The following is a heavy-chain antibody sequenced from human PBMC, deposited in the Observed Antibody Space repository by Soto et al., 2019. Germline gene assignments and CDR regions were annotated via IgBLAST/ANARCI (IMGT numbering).Heavy chain of an antibody. D-gene: IGHD1-1*01. CDR2: MNPNSGNT. CDR1: GYTFTSYD. V-gene: IGHV1-8*01. Sequence: QVQLVQSGAEVKKPGASVKVSCKASGYTFTSYDINWVRQATGQGLEWMGWMNPNSGNTGYAQKFQGRVTMTRNTSISTGYMELSSLRSEYTAVYYCARWPGDLYYYYGMDVWGQGTTVTVSS. J-gene: IGHJ6*02. CDR3: ARWPGDLYYYYGMDV.